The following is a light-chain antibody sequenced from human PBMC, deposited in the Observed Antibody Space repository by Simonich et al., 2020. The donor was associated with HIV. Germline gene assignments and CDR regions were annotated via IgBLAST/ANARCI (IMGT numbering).Light chain of an antibody. V-gene: IGLV2-14*02. J-gene: IGLJ3*02. CDR2: DVS. CDR3: SSYTSSSTLV. Sequence: QSALTQPASVSGSPGQSITISCTETSSNVGSYNLVSWYQQHPGKAPTLMIYDVSKRPSGVSNRFSGSKSGNTASLTISGLQAEDEADYYCSSYTSSSTLVFGGGTKLTVL. CDR1: SSNVGSYNL.